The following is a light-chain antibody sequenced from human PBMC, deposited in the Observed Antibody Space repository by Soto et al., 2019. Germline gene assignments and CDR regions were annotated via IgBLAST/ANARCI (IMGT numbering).Light chain of an antibody. CDR1: QSISAW. V-gene: IGKV1-5*03. CDR3: QQYYSYPWT. Sequence: DIQMTQSPSTLSASVGDRVTITCRASQSISAWLAWYQQKPWKAPKLLIYEASSLQSGVPARFSGSGFGTEFTLTISSLQPDDFATYYCQQYYSYPWTFGQGTKVEIK. CDR2: EAS. J-gene: IGKJ1*01.